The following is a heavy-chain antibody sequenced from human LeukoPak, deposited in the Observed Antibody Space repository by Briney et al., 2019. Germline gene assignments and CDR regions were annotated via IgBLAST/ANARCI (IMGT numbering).Heavy chain of an antibody. CDR1: GFTFDDYA. CDR3: ASDRSYCSGGSCLGGYFDY. Sequence: GGSLRLSCAASGFTFDDYAMHWVRQAPGKGLEWVSAISGSGGSTYYADSVKGRFTISRDNSKNTLYLQMNSLRAEDTAVYYCASDRSYCSGGSCLGGYFDYWGQGTLVTVSS. CDR2: ISGSGGST. V-gene: IGHV3-23*01. D-gene: IGHD2-15*01. J-gene: IGHJ4*02.